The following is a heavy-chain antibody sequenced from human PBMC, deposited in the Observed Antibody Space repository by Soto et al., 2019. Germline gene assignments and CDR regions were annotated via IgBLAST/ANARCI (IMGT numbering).Heavy chain of an antibody. CDR3: AKDGRGSGSHYNSFGY. D-gene: IGHD3-10*01. CDR1: GFTVGNNY. Sequence: EVQLVESGGGLIQPGGSLKLSCAASGFTVGNNYRSWVRQAPGKGLEWVSLIYSTGTTKHADSVKGRFTVSRDNAKNMLYLNMNTLRAEDTAVYYFAKDGRGSGSHYNSFGYWGQGTLVTVSS. CDR2: IYSTGTT. V-gene: IGHV3-53*01. J-gene: IGHJ4*02.